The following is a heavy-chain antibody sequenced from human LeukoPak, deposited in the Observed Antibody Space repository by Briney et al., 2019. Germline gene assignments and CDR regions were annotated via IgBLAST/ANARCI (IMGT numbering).Heavy chain of an antibody. D-gene: IGHD2-2*01. CDR3: ARLVCTSANCYAPSHFDF. Sequence: PSETLSLTCNASGGTISSGDSFWSWIRQPPGKGLVWLGNIHYKGGPFDNPSLKSRLNISGHTSKNQMSLRLTSITAADTALYYSARLVCTSANCYAPSHFDFWGQGTLVTVSP. V-gene: IGHV4-30-4*01. CDR2: IHYKGGP. CDR1: GGTISSGDSF. J-gene: IGHJ4*02.